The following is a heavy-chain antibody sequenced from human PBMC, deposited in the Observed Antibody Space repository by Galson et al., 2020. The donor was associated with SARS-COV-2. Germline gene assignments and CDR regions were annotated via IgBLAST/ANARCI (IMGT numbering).Heavy chain of an antibody. J-gene: IGHJ3*02. D-gene: IGHD2-15*01. V-gene: IGHV4-30-4*01. CDR3: ASTKDIVVVVAAKGWMADAFDS. Sequence: ASETLSLTCTVSGGSISSGDYYWSWIRQPPGKGLEWIGYIYYSGSTYYNPSLKSRVTISVDTSKNQFSLKLSSVTAADTAVYYCASTKDIVVVVAAKGWMADAFDSWGQGTMVTVSS. CDR2: IYYSGST. CDR1: GGSISSGDYY.